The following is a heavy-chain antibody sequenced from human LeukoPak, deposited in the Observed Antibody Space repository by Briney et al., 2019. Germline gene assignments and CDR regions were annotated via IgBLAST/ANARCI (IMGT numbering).Heavy chain of an antibody. CDR1: GYTFTGYY. D-gene: IGHD2-2*01. J-gene: IGHJ5*02. CDR3: ARDHCSSTSCYSNWFDP. Sequence: ASVKVSCKASGYTFTGYYMHWVRQAPGQGLEWMGWINPNSGGTNYAQKFQGRVTMTRETSISTAYMELSRLRSDDTAVYYCARDHCSSTSCYSNWFDPWGQGTLVTVSS. CDR2: INPNSGGT. V-gene: IGHV1-2*02.